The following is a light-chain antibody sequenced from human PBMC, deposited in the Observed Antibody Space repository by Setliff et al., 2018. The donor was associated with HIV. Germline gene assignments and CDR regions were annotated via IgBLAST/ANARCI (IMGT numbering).Light chain of an antibody. CDR1: SSNVGTGFG. J-gene: IGLJ1*01. CDR3: QSYDSRLNGYG. V-gene: IGLV1-40*03. Sequence: QSALTQPPSVSGAPGQRVTIYCSGSSSNVGTGFGVQWYQQFPGAAPKLLIHDTNSRPSEVPVRFSGSKSGASASLAINGLEAEDEADYYCQSYDSRLNGYGFGTGTRSPS. CDR2: DTN.